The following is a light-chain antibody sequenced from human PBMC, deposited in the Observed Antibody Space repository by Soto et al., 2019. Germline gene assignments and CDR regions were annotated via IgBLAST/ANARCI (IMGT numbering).Light chain of an antibody. CDR3: GSYTDTNTGL. V-gene: IGLV2-8*01. CDR1: SADLGGYNY. CDR2: EFT. J-gene: IGLJ2*01. Sequence: QSALTQPPSASGSPGQSVTISCTGISADLGGYNYVSWYQQHPGKACRLIIYEFTKRPSGVPDRFSGSNSANTASLTVSGLQAEDEADYYCGSYTDTNTGLFGGGTQLTVL.